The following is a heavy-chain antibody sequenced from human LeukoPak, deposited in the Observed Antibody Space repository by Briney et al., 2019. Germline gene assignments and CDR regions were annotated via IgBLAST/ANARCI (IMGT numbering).Heavy chain of an antibody. D-gene: IGHD6-13*01. CDR1: GFTSSSYA. Sequence: GGSLRLSCSASGFTSSSYATHCVREAPGKGLEWVAVISYDGSNKYYADSVKGRFTISRDNSKNTLYLHMNSLRAEDTALYYCAKDGSSSWYYFDYWGQGTLVTVSS. J-gene: IGHJ4*02. CDR3: AKDGSSSWYYFDY. CDR2: ISYDGSNK. V-gene: IGHV3-30*04.